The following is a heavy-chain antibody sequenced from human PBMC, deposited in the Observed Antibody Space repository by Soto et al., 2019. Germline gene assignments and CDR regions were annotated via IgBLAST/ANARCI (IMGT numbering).Heavy chain of an antibody. CDR1: GFTFDDYG. CDR2: INWNGGST. Sequence: PGGSLRLSCAASGFTFDDYGMSWVRQAPGKGLEWVSGINWNGGSTGYADSVKGRFTISRDNAKNSLYLQMNSLRAEDTALYYCARGIESSGWYRYYYYGMDVWGQGTTVTVSS. D-gene: IGHD6-19*01. V-gene: IGHV3-20*04. J-gene: IGHJ6*02. CDR3: ARGIESSGWYRYYYYGMDV.